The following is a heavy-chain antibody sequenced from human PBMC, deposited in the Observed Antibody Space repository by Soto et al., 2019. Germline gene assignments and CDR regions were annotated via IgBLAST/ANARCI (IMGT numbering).Heavy chain of an antibody. CDR2: IIPIFGTA. Sequence: GASVKVSCKASGGTFSSYAISCVLQAPVQWLDWMGGIIPIFGTANYAQKFQGRVTITADESTSTAYMELSSLRSEDTAVYYCARGYSSSSSGYYYYYYGMDVWGQGTTVTVSS. CDR3: ARGYSSSSSGYYYYYYGMDV. J-gene: IGHJ6*02. D-gene: IGHD6-6*01. CDR1: GGTFSSYA. V-gene: IGHV1-69*13.